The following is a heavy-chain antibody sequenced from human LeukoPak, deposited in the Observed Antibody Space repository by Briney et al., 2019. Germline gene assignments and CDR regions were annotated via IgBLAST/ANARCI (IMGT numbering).Heavy chain of an antibody. CDR3: ARGPSGYHNT. J-gene: IGHJ4*02. D-gene: IGHD5-12*01. Sequence: GGSLRLSCAAPGFTFSSYGMRWVREAPGKVLEWVAFIRYDGSNKYYADSVKGRFTISRDNSKNTLYLQMNSLRAEDTAVYYCARGPSGYHNTGGQGTLVTVSS. CDR1: GFTFSSYG. V-gene: IGHV3-30*02. CDR2: IRYDGSNK.